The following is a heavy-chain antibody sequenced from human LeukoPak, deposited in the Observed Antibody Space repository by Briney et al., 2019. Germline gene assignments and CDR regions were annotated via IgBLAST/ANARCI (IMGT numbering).Heavy chain of an antibody. CDR3: AREYGSGRQFGP. J-gene: IGHJ5*02. CDR1: GGSISSYY. Sequence: SETLSLTCTVSGGSISSYYWSGIRQPAGKGLGWIGRIYTSGSTNYNPSLKSRVTMSVDTSKNQFSLNLTSVTAADTAVYYCAREYGSGRQFGPWGQGTLV. D-gene: IGHD3-10*01. V-gene: IGHV4-4*07. CDR2: IYTSGST.